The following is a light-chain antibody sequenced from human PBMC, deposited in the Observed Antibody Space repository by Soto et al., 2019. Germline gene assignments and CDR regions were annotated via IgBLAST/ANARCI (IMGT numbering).Light chain of an antibody. CDR2: GAS. CDR1: QSVSTSQ. V-gene: IGKV3-20*01. Sequence: EIVLMQSPGTLSLSPGERATLSCRVSQSVSTSQSAWYQHKPGQAPRLLISGASSRATGISDRFRGSGSGTDFPLTISRLEPEDFAVYYCQQYGSSPRAFGQGTYVDI. J-gene: IGKJ1*01. CDR3: QQYGSSPRA.